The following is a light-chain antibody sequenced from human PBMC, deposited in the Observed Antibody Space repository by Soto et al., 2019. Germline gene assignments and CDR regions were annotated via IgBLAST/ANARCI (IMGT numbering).Light chain of an antibody. CDR3: QQIYSTLFT. J-gene: IGKJ3*01. V-gene: IGKV1-39*01. CDR2: AAS. Sequence: DIQMTQSPSSLSASVGDRVPITCRASQSISSYLNWYQQKPGKAPNLLIYAASSLQSWVPSRFSGSGSGTDFTLTISSLQPEDVATYYCQQIYSTLFTFGPGTKVDIK. CDR1: QSISSY.